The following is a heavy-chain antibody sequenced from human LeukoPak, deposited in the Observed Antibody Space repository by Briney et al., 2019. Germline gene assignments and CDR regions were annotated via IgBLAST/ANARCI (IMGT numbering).Heavy chain of an antibody. CDR2: ISWNSGSI. V-gene: IGHV3-9*03. D-gene: IGHD3-22*01. J-gene: IGHJ4*02. Sequence: SLRLSCAASGFTFDDYAMHWVRRAPGKGLEWVSGISWNSGSIGYADSVKGRSTISRDNAKNSLYLQMNSLRAEDMALYYCAKDINYYDSSGYSNWGQGTLVTVSS. CDR1: GFTFDDYA. CDR3: AKDINYYDSSGYSN.